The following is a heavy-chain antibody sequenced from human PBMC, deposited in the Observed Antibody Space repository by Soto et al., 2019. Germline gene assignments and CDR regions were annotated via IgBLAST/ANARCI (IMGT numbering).Heavy chain of an antibody. V-gene: IGHV3-33*08. Sequence: GGSLRLSCAASGFTFSNYAMSWVRQSPGKGLEWVAVIWYDGSNKYYADSVKGRFTISRDNSKNTLYLQMNSLRAEDTAVYYCARDTAYYDSSGYSGGMDVWGQGTTVTVSS. CDR3: ARDTAYYDSSGYSGGMDV. D-gene: IGHD3-22*01. CDR2: IWYDGSNK. CDR1: GFTFSNYA. J-gene: IGHJ6*02.